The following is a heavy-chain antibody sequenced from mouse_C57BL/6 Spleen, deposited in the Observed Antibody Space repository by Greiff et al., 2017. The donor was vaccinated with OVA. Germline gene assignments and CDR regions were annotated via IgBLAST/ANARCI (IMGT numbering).Heavy chain of an antibody. J-gene: IGHJ4*01. Sequence: QVQLQQPGAELVKPGASVKMSCKASGYTFTSYWITWVKQRPGQGLEWIGDIYPGSGSTNYNEKFKSKATLTVDTSSSTAYMQLSSPTSEDSAVYYCARGDDYYAMDYWGQGTSVTVSS. CDR3: ARGDDYYAMDY. V-gene: IGHV1-55*01. CDR2: IYPGSGST. CDR1: GYTFTSYW.